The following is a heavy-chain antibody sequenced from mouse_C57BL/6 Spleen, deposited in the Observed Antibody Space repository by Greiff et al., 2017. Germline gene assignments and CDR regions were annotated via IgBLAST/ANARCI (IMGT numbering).Heavy chain of an antibody. Sequence: QVQLQQPGAELVKPGASVKLSCKASGYTFTSYWMHWVKQRPGRGLEWIGRIDPNRGGTKYNEKVKSKATLTVDKPSSTAYMQLSSLTSEDSAVYYCARSMVTTDFDYWGQGTTLTVSS. V-gene: IGHV1-72*01. D-gene: IGHD2-2*01. J-gene: IGHJ2*01. CDR2: IDPNRGGT. CDR3: ARSMVTTDFDY. CDR1: GYTFTSYW.